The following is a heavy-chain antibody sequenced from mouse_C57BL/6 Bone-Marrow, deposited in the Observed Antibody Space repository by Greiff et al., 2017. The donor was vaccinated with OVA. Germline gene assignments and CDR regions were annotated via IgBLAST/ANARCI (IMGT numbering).Heavy chain of an antibody. CDR1: GYSITSGYY. CDR2: ISYDGSN. J-gene: IGHJ1*03. CDR3: AVIYDGPPHWYFDV. D-gene: IGHD2-3*01. Sequence: EVQVVESGPGLVKPSQSLSLTCSVTGYSITSGYYWNWIRQFPGNKLEWMGYISYDGSNNYNPSLKNRISITRDTSKNQFFLKLNSVTTEDTATYYCAVIYDGPPHWYFDVWGTGTTVTVSS. V-gene: IGHV3-6*01.